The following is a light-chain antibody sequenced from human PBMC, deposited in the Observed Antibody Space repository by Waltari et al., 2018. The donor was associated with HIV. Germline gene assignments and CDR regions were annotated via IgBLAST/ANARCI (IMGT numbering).Light chain of an antibody. CDR3: CSYVGTSVL. J-gene: IGLJ3*02. CDR1: SSRIGAYNY. CDR2: DVT. V-gene: IGLV2-11*01. Sequence: QSALTQPRSVSGSPGQSVTISCPGPSSRIGAYNYVSWYQQLPGKAPKLIIFDVTKRSSGVPARFSASMSGNPASLTISGLQPEDEADYYCCSYVGTSVLFGGGTKVTVL.